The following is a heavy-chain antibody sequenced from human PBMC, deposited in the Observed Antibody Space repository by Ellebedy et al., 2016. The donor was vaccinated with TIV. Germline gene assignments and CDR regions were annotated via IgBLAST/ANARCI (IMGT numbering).Heavy chain of an antibody. CDR2: ISAYNGNT. V-gene: IGHV1-18*01. J-gene: IGHJ4*02. CDR3: ALTRRSYYFDY. Sequence: AASVKVSCKASGYTFTSYGISWVRQAPGQGLEWMGWISAYNGNTNYAQKLQGRVTMTTETSTSTAYMELRSLRSDDTAVYYCALTRRSYYFDYWGQGTLVTVSS. CDR1: GYTFTSYG. D-gene: IGHD3-9*01.